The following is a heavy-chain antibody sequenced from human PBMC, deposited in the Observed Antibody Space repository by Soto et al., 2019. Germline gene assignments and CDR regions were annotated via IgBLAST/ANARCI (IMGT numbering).Heavy chain of an antibody. Sequence: ETLSLTCAGYGGSLNNYYWSWIRQPLRKALERIGEINHSESTNYNPSLKSRVTISVDTSKNQFSLELSSVTAADTAVYYCARDARFCFSTSCYLYYGMSVWGQGTTV. V-gene: IGHV4-34*01. CDR3: ARDARFCFSTSCYLYYGMSV. CDR1: GGSLNNYY. J-gene: IGHJ6*02. D-gene: IGHD2-2*01. CDR2: INHSEST.